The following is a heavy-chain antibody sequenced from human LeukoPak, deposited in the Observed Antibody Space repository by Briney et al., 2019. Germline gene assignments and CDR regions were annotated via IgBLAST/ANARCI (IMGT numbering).Heavy chain of an antibody. Sequence: GGSLRLSCAASGFTFDDYGMSWVRQAPGKGLEWVSGINWNGGSTGYADSVKGRFTISRDNAKNSLYLQMNSLRAEDTAVYYCAKDQSLCSSTSCYDAFDIWGQGTMVTVSS. V-gene: IGHV3-20*04. J-gene: IGHJ3*02. D-gene: IGHD2-2*01. CDR1: GFTFDDYG. CDR3: AKDQSLCSSTSCYDAFDI. CDR2: INWNGGST.